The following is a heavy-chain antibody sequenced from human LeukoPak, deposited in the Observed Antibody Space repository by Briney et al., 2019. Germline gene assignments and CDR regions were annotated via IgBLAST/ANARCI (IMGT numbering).Heavy chain of an antibody. J-gene: IGHJ4*02. CDR1: GGSISSYY. V-gene: IGHV4-59*12. Sequence: SETLSLTCTVSGGSISSYYWSWIRQPPGKGQEWIGYIYYSGSTNYNPSLKSRVTISVDTSKNQFPLKLSSVTAADTAVYYCARDGITISSDYWGQGTLVTVSS. D-gene: IGHD3-3*01. CDR3: ARDGITISSDY. CDR2: IYYSGST.